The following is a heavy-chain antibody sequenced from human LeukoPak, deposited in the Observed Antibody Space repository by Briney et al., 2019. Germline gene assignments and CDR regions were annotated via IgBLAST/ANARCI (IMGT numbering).Heavy chain of an antibody. CDR1: GFTFSSYA. CDR3: AKETVAVGSFITIDY. D-gene: IGHD6-19*01. V-gene: IGHV3-23*01. Sequence: GGSLRLSCAASGFTFSSYAMSWVRQTPGKGLEWVSAISTNGDRTFYTDSVKGRFTISRDNSRNTLYLQLNSLRGEDTAVYYCAKETVAVGSFITIDYWGQGTLVTVSS. J-gene: IGHJ4*02. CDR2: ISTNGDRT.